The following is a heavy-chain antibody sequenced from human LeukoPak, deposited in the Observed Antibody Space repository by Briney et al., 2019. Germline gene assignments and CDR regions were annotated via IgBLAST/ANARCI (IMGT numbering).Heavy chain of an antibody. CDR1: GGSLSSYY. D-gene: IGHD3-10*01. CDR2: IYYSGST. CDR3: ARTYYYGSGSYYHFDY. Sequence: SETLSLTCTVSGGSLSSYYWNWMRQPPGKGLEWIGYIYYSGSTNYNPPLMSRVTISVDTSKNQFSLKLSSVTAADTAVYYCARTYYYGSGSYYHFDYWGQGTLVTVSS. J-gene: IGHJ4*02. V-gene: IGHV4-59*01.